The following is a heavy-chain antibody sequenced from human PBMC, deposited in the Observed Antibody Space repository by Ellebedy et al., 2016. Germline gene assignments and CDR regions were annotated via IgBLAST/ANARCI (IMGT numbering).Heavy chain of an antibody. J-gene: IGHJ4*02. CDR3: ARWYSGYDGVSGFDY. V-gene: IGHV4-34*01. CDR2: INHSGST. Sequence: SETLSLTCAVYGGSFSDYYCNWIRQPPGKGLEWIGEINHSGSTNYNPSLKSRVTISVDTSKNQFSLKLSSVTAADTAVYYCARWYSGYDGVSGFDYWGQGTLVTVSS. CDR1: GGSFSDYY. D-gene: IGHD5-12*01.